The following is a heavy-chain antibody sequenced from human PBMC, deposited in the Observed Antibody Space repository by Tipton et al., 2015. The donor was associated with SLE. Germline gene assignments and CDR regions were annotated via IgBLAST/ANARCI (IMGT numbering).Heavy chain of an antibody. V-gene: IGHV3-30*04. CDR1: GFTFSSYA. CDR3: ARDRSGSYGSAFDI. J-gene: IGHJ3*02. Sequence: SLRLSCAASGFTFSSYAMHWVRQAPGKGLEWVAVISYDGSNKYYADSVKGRFTISRDNSKNTLYLQMNSLRAEDTAVYYCARDRSGSYGSAFDIWGQGTMVTVSS. D-gene: IGHD1-26*01. CDR2: ISYDGSNK.